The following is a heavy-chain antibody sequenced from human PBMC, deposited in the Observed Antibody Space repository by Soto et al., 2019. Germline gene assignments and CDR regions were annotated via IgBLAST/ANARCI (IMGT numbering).Heavy chain of an antibody. Sequence: SVKVSCKASGGTFSSYAISWVRQAPGQGLEWIGGIIPIFGTANYAQKFQGRVTITADESTSTAYMELSSLGSEDTAVYYCARDPSYYDFWSGHFDYWGQGTLVTVS. V-gene: IGHV1-69*13. D-gene: IGHD3-3*01. CDR1: GGTFSSYA. J-gene: IGHJ4*02. CDR2: IIPIFGTA. CDR3: ARDPSYYDFWSGHFDY.